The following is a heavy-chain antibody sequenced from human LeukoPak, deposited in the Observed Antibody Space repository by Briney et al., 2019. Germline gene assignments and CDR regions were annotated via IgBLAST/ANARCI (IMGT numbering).Heavy chain of an antibody. Sequence: PGGSLRLSCAASGFTFSSYSMNWVRKAPGKGLEWVSYITSSSGTLYYADSVKGRFTISRDNAKNSLYLQMNSLRAEDTAVYFCARDEMAVVDYWGQGTLVTVSS. CDR2: ITSSSGTL. CDR1: GFTFSSYS. CDR3: ARDEMAVVDY. D-gene: IGHD5-24*01. V-gene: IGHV3-48*01. J-gene: IGHJ4*02.